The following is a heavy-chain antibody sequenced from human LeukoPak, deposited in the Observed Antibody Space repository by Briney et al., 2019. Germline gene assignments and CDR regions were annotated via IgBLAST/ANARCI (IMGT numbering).Heavy chain of an antibody. D-gene: IGHD3-22*01. CDR1: GFTIDGYA. CDR2: ISADAGRK. J-gene: IGHJ4*02. V-gene: IGHV3-43*02. Sequence: GGSLRLSCAASGFTIDGYAMHWVRQTPGKSLEWVTLISADAGRKYYADSVKGRFTISRDNSKNSLLLQMNSLRTEDTALYYCAKGQDSSGYRSLDYWGQGTLLTVSS. CDR3: AKGQDSSGYRSLDY.